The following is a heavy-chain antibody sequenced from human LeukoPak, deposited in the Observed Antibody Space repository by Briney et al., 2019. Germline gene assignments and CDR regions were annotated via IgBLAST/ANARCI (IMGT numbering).Heavy chain of an antibody. CDR1: GGSISSGGYY. V-gene: IGHV4-30-2*02. D-gene: IGHD4-23*01. CDR2: IYHSGST. J-gene: IGHJ5*01. CDR3: ARNHGGWFDS. Sequence: PSQTLSLTCTVSGGSISSGGYYWSWIRQPPGKGLEWIGYIYHSGSTYYTPSLKSRVTISLDTSKNQFSLKLNSVTAADTAVYYCARNHGGWFDSWGQGTLVTVSS.